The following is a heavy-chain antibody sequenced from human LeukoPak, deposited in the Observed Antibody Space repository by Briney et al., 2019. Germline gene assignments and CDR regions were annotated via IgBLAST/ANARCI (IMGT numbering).Heavy chain of an antibody. CDR3: ARLADCSSSSCRSFDY. CDR1: GYTFSSYG. CDR2: ISTYNGNT. V-gene: IGHV1-18*01. D-gene: IGHD2-2*01. J-gene: IGHJ4*02. Sequence: ASVKVSCKASGYTFSSYGISWVRQAPGQGLEWMGWISTYNGNTNYRQKLQGRVTMTTDTSTSTAYMELSRLRSDDTAVYYCARLADCSSSSCRSFDYWGQGTLVTVSP.